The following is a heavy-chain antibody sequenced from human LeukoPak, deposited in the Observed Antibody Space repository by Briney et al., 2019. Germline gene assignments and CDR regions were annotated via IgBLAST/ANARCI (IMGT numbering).Heavy chain of an antibody. V-gene: IGHV3-7*01. CDR3: ARGIYQVDNNLAGYNWNYGRDPGY. CDR1: GFTFSSYW. J-gene: IGHJ4*02. D-gene: IGHD1-7*01. CDR2: IKQDGSEK. Sequence: PGGSLRLSCAASGFTFSSYWMSWVRQAPGKGLEWVANIKQDGSEKYYVDSVRGRFTISRDNAKNSLYLQMNSLRAEDTAVYYCARGIYQVDNNLAGYNWNYGRDPGYWGLGTLVTVSS.